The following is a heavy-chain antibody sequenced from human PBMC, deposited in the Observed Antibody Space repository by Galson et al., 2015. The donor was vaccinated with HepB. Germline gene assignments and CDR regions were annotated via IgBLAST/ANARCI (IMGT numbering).Heavy chain of an antibody. J-gene: IGHJ4*02. CDR2: ISYDGSNK. Sequence: SLRLSCAASGFTFSSYAMHWVRQAPGKGLEWVAVISYDGSNKYYADSVKGRFTISRDNSKNTLYLQMNSLRAEDTAVYYCARDRNVLLWFGELCYWGQGTLVTVSS. D-gene: IGHD3-10*01. V-gene: IGHV3-30*04. CDR3: ARDRNVLLWFGELCY. CDR1: GFTFSSYA.